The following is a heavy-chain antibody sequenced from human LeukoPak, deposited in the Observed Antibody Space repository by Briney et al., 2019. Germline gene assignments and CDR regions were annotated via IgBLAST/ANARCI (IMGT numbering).Heavy chain of an antibody. CDR2: IYYSGST. D-gene: IGHD3-10*01. CDR1: GGSVSSYY. J-gene: IGHJ3*02. V-gene: IGHV4-59*02. Sequence: SETLSLTCTVSGGSVSSYYWSWFRQPPGKGLEWIGYIYYSGSTNYNPSLKSRVTISVDTSKNQFSLKLSSVTAADTAVYYCASVPMVRGFWAFDIWGQGTMVTVSS. CDR3: ASVPMVRGFWAFDI.